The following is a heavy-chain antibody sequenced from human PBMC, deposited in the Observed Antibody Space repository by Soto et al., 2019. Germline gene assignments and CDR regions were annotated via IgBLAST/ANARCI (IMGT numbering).Heavy chain of an antibody. CDR1: GYTFTSYG. D-gene: IGHD6-13*01. CDR3: ARDLHSSSWYVWPYYYYYYGMDV. J-gene: IGHJ6*02. V-gene: IGHV1-18*01. Sequence: ASVKVSCKASGYTFTSYGISWVRQAPGQGLEWMGWISAYNGNTNYAQKLQGRVTMTTDTSTSTAYMELRSLRSDDTAVYYCARDLHSSSWYVWPYYYYYYGMDVWGQGTTVTVSS. CDR2: ISAYNGNT.